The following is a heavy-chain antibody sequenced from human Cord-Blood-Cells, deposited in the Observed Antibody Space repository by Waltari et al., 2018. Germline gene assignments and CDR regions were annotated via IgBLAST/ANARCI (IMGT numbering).Heavy chain of an antibody. J-gene: IGHJ6*02. CDR3: ARGGSGSYYNYYYGMDV. V-gene: IGHV1-69*01. Sequence: QVQLVQSGAEVKKPGSSVKVSCKASGGTFSSYAISWVRQAPGQGLEWMGGIIPIFGTANYAQKFQGRVTITADESTSTAYMELSSLISEDTAVYYCARGGSGSYYNYYYGMDVWGQGTTVTVSS. CDR2: IIPIFGTA. CDR1: GGTFSSYA. D-gene: IGHD3-10*01.